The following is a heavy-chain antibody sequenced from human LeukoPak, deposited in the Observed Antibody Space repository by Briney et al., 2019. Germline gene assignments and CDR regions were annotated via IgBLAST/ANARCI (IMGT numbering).Heavy chain of an antibody. CDR3: AKLGSYYYDASGCPRS. V-gene: IGHV3-23*01. CDR2: IIGSGNSA. D-gene: IGHD3-22*01. CDR1: GFTFSSYA. J-gene: IGHJ4*02. Sequence: GGSLRLSCVASGFTFSSYAMSWVRQAPGKGLEWVSTIIGSGNSAYYADSVKGRFAISRDNSKNTLFLQMNSLRAEDTAVYYCAKLGSYYYDASGCPRSWGQGTLVTVSS.